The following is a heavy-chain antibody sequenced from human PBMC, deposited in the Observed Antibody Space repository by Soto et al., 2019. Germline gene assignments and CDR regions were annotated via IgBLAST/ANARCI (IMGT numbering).Heavy chain of an antibody. V-gene: IGHV5-51*01. J-gene: IGHJ5*02. CDR3: ARLGILTRYSPQCFHP. CDR1: GCSFIRYW. D-gene: IGHD3-9*01. CDR2: IYPGDSDT. Sequence: GESLKVSCKGSGCSFIRYWIGWVRQMPGKGLEWMGIIYPGDSDTRYSPSFQGQVTISADKSISTAYLQWSSLKASYTAMYYCARLGILTRYSPQCFHPWDQGTLVTVS.